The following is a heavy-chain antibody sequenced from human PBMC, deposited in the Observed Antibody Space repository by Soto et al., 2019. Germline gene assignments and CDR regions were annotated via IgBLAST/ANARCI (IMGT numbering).Heavy chain of an antibody. CDR2: IWYDGSNK. V-gene: IGHV3-33*01. CDR3: AREVWDIVVEDYNWFDP. CDR1: GFTFSSYG. Sequence: GGSLRLSCAASGFTFSSYGMHWVRQAPGKELEWVAVIWYDGSNKYYADSVKGRFTISRDNSKNTLYLQMNSLRAEDTAVYYCAREVWDIVVEDYNWFDPWGQGTLVTVSS. D-gene: IGHD2-2*01. J-gene: IGHJ5*02.